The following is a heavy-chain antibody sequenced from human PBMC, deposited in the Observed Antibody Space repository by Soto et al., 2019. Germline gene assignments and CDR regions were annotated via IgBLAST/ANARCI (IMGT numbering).Heavy chain of an antibody. CDR1: GGSISSYY. CDR2: IYYSGST. D-gene: IGHD4-17*01. V-gene: IGHV4-59*01. CDR3: AKVTTVVTHGNWFDP. J-gene: IGHJ5*02. Sequence: SETLSLTCTVSGGSISSYYWSWIRQPPGKGLEWIGYIYYSGSTNYNPSLKSRVTISVDTSKNQFSLKLSSVTAADTAVYYCAKVTTVVTHGNWFDPWGQGTLVTVSS.